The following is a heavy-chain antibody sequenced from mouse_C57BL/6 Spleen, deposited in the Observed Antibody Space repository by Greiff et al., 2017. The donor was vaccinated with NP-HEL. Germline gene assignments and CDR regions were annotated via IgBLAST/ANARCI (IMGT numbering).Heavy chain of an antibody. CDR3: ARIYYYGSSYGAMDY. CDR2: IDPSDSYT. D-gene: IGHD1-1*01. Sequence: QVQLKQPGAELVKPGASVKLSCKASGYTFTSYWMQWVKQRPGQGLEWIGEIDPSDSYTNYNQKFKGKATLTVDTSSSTAYMQLSSLTSEDSAVYYCARIYYYGSSYGAMDYWGQGTSVTVSS. V-gene: IGHV1-50*01. J-gene: IGHJ4*01. CDR1: GYTFTSYW.